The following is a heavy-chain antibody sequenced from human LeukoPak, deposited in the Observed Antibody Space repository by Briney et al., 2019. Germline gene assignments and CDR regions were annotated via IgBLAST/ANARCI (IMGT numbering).Heavy chain of an antibody. Sequence: GASVKVSCKASGCTFSSYAISWVRHAPRQGLEWMGRIIPILGIANYAQKFQGRVTITADKSTSTAYMELSSLRSEDTAVYYCARNIAAAPFDYWGQGTLVTVSS. V-gene: IGHV1-69*04. D-gene: IGHD6-13*01. CDR1: GCTFSSYA. CDR3: ARNIAAAPFDY. CDR2: IIPILGIA. J-gene: IGHJ4*02.